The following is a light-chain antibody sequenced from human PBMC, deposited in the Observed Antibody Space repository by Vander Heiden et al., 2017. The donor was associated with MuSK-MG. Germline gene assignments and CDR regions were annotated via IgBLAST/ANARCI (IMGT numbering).Light chain of an antibody. Sequence: DIQMTQSPSSLSASVGDRVTITCRASQSISSYLNWYQQKPGKAPKLLIYAASSLQSGVPSRFSGSGYGTDFTLTISSRQPEDFASYYCQQNDSNPPFTFCHGTKVDIK. J-gene: IGKJ3*01. CDR2: AAS. CDR1: QSISSY. V-gene: IGKV1-39*01. CDR3: QQNDSNPPFT.